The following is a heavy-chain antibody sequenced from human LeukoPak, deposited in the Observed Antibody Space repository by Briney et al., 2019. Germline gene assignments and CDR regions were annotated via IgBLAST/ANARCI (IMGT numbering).Heavy chain of an antibody. Sequence: PGGSLRLSCAASGFTFSGYAMSWVRQAPGKGLEWVSAISGSGGSTYYADSVKGRFTISRDNSKNTLYLQMNSLRAEDTAVYYCARGRGRADYYDSSGYGYWGQGTLVTVSS. CDR2: ISGSGGST. J-gene: IGHJ4*02. CDR1: GFTFSGYA. V-gene: IGHV3-23*01. D-gene: IGHD3-22*01. CDR3: ARGRGRADYYDSSGYGY.